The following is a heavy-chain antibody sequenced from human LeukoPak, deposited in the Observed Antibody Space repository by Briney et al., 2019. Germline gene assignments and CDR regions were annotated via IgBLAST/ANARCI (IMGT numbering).Heavy chain of an antibody. CDR3: ARIAIYGGNWFDP. J-gene: IGHJ5*02. Sequence: SETLSLTCTVSGDSIISTNYYWGWIRQPPGKGLEWIGNIYHSGITYYTPSLKSRVTMSVDTSKNQFSLKLSSVTAADTAVYYCARIAIYGGNWFDPWGQGTLVTVSS. CDR1: GDSIISTNYY. D-gene: IGHD2-21*01. CDR2: IYHSGIT. V-gene: IGHV4-39*07.